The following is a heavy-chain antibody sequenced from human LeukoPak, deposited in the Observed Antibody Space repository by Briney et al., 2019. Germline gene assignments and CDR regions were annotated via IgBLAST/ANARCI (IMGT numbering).Heavy chain of an antibody. CDR2: IYYSGNT. Sequence: SETLSLTCIVSGGSISTSAYYWGWIRQPPGEGLQWIGSIYYSGNTYYNSSLKSRVTISVDTSTSQFSLRLSSVTAADTAVYYCARQPALTHSHLDYWGQGTLVTVSS. J-gene: IGHJ4*02. CDR3: ARQPALTHSHLDY. V-gene: IGHV4-39*01. CDR1: GGSISTSAYY.